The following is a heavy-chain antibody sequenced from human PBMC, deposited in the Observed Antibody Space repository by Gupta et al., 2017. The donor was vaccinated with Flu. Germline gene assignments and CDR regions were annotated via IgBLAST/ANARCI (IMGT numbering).Heavy chain of an antibody. CDR3: AKEMAIDGLPLFAD. D-gene: IGHD5-24*01. V-gene: IGHV3-23*01. J-gene: IGHJ4*02. CDR2: SSNDGGT. Sequence: EVRLLESGGDVVQPGGSLRLSCAASGFTFRNFAFSWVRQTPGKGLAWGSGSSNDGGTHYGYISRGRFTISRDDSEQTGSLVMNSLRCEDTAVYFCAKEMAIDGLPLFADRGQGAWVAVSS. CDR1: GFTFRNFA.